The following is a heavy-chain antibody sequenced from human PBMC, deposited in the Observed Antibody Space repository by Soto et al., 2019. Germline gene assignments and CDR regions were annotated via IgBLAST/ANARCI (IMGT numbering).Heavy chain of an antibody. J-gene: IGHJ4*02. Sequence: SVKVSCKASGGTFSSYAISWVRQAPGQGLEWMEGIIPTFGTANYAQKFQGRVTITADESTSTAYMELSSLRSEDTAVYYCARGGYYDSSGGYYFDYWGQGTLVTVSS. CDR1: GGTFSSYA. V-gene: IGHV1-69*13. CDR3: ARGGYYDSSGGYYFDY. CDR2: IIPTFGTA. D-gene: IGHD3-22*01.